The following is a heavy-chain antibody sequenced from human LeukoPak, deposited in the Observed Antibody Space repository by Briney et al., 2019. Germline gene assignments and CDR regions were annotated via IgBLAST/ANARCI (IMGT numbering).Heavy chain of an antibody. CDR1: GFTFSSYW. Sequence: GGSLRLSCVGSGFTFSSYWMSWVRQAPGKGLEWVANIKQDGSGKSYVDSVRGRFTISRDNAKNSLYLQVNSLRAEDAAVYYCARAEENDYYCYYIDVWGKGTTVTVSS. V-gene: IGHV3-7*01. CDR2: IKQDGSGK. CDR3: ARAEENDYYCYYIDV. J-gene: IGHJ6*03. D-gene: IGHD1-14*01.